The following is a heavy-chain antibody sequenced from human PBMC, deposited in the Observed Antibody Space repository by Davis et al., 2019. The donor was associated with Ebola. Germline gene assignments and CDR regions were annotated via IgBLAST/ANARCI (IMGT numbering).Heavy chain of an antibody. D-gene: IGHD3-22*01. CDR3: AGLDDSSGYSWSFDL. J-gene: IGHJ2*01. CDR2: IYYSGST. V-gene: IGHV4-59*08. CDR1: GGSISSYY. Sequence: MPSETLSLTCPVSGGSISSYYWSWIRQPPGKGLEWIGYIYYSGSTNYNPSLKSRVTISVDTPKNQFPLKLSSVTAADTAVYYCAGLDDSSGYSWSFDLWGRGTLVTVSS.